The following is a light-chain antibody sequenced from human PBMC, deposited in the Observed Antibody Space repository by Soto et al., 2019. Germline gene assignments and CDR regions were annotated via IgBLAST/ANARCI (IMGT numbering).Light chain of an antibody. J-gene: IGKJ1*01. CDR1: QTISDL. CDR3: QQYHNYWT. Sequence: EIQMTQSPSTLSASIVDRVIITCRASQTISDLLAWYQQKPGKAPSLLVYDASKLQTGVPSRFRGSGSGTEVTLTISSLQPDDVATYYCQQYHNYWTFGQGTKVEI. V-gene: IGKV1-5*01. CDR2: DAS.